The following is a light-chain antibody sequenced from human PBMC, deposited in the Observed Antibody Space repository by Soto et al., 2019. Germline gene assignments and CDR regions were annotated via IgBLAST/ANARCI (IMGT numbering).Light chain of an antibody. CDR1: SGHSSYP. Sequence: QPVLTQSPSASASLGASVKLTCTLSSGHSSYPIAWHQQQPEKGPRYLMKANSDGSHNKGDGIPDRFSGSSSGAERYLTISSLQSEDEADYYCQTWATGIRIFGGGTKLTVL. CDR2: ANSDGSH. V-gene: IGLV4-69*01. CDR3: QTWATGIRI. J-gene: IGLJ2*01.